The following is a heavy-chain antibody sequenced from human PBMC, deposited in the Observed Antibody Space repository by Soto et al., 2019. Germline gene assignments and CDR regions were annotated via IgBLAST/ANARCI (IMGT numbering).Heavy chain of an antibody. CDR1: GGSISSYY. J-gene: IGHJ5*02. CDR3: ARGEYDYVWGSYRYPNWFDP. D-gene: IGHD3-16*02. Sequence: PSETLSLNCTVSGGSISSYYWSWIRQPPGKGLEWIGYIYYSGSTNYNPSLKSRVTISVDTSKNQFSLKLSSVTAADTAVYYCARGEYDYVWGSYRYPNWFDPWGQGTLVTVSS. CDR2: IYYSGST. V-gene: IGHV4-59*01.